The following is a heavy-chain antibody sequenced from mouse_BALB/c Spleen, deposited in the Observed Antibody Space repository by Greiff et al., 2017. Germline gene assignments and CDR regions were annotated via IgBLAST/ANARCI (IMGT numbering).Heavy chain of an antibody. CDR2: ISSGGSYT. V-gene: IGHV5-6*01. CDR3: ASLTTRRYFDY. D-gene: IGHD2-12*01. Sequence: EVKLMESGGDLVKPGGSLKLSCAASGFTFSSYGMSWVRQTPDKRLEWVATISSGGSYTYYPDSVKGRFTISRDNAKNTLYLQMSSLKSEDTAMYYCASLTTRRYFDYWGQGTTLTVSS. CDR1: GFTFSSYG. J-gene: IGHJ2*01.